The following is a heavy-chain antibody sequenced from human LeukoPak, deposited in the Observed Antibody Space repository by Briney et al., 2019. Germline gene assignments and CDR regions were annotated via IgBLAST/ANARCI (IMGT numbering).Heavy chain of an antibody. CDR2: ISYDGSNK. Sequence: GGSLRLPCAASGFTFSSYAMHWVRQAPGKGLEWVAVISYDGSNKYYADSVKGRFTISRDNSKNTLYLQMNSLRAEDTAVYYCASLAVAGTGNYWGQGTLVTVSS. CDR1: GFTFSSYA. V-gene: IGHV3-30*04. CDR3: ASLAVAGTGNY. D-gene: IGHD6-19*01. J-gene: IGHJ4*02.